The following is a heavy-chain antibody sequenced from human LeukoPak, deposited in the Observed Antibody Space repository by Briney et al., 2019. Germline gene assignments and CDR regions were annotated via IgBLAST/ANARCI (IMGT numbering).Heavy chain of an antibody. CDR3: AKGGKWDVTPFDY. J-gene: IGHJ4*02. Sequence: EGSLRLSCAASGFTFTSYSMNWVRQAPGKGLEWVSTISGGGGSTYYADSVKGRFTISRDNSKNTLYLQVNSLRAEDTAVYYCAKGGKWDVTPFDYWGQGTLVTVSS. CDR2: ISGGGGST. CDR1: GFTFTSYS. D-gene: IGHD1-26*01. V-gene: IGHV3-23*01.